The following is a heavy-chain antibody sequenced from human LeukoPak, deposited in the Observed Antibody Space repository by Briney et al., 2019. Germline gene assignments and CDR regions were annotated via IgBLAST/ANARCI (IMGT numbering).Heavy chain of an antibody. CDR1: GYSFTSYW. J-gene: IGHJ4*02. D-gene: IGHD3-22*01. CDR3: ARYYLYDSSGYPPYYFDY. CDR2: IYPGDSDT. V-gene: IGHV5-51*01. Sequence: GESLKISCKGSGYSFTSYWIGWVRPMPGKGLEWMGIIYPGDSDTRYSPSFQGQVTISADKSISTAYLQWSSLKASDTAMYYCARYYLYDSSGYPPYYFDYWGQGTLVTVSS.